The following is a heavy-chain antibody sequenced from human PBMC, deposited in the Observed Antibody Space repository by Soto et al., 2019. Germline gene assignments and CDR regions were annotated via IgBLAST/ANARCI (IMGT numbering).Heavy chain of an antibody. CDR2: IYHGGST. D-gene: IGHD1-1*01. CDR3: ARADTNNWYYFDC. Sequence: TLSLTCAVSGVSISSSNWWSWVRQPPGKGMEWIGEIYHGGSTNYNPSLESRVTISVDKSTNQFSLKLTSVTAADTAVYYCARADTNNWYYFDCWGQGTLVTVSS. V-gene: IGHV4-4*02. CDR1: GVSISSSNW. J-gene: IGHJ4*02.